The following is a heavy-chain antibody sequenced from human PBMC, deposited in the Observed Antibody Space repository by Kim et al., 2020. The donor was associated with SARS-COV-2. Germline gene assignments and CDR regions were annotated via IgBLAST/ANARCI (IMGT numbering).Heavy chain of an antibody. Sequence: ASVKVSCKASGYSFSSSAIHWVRQAPGQRLEWMGWITPGNANTTYSQKFQGRFTITEDTSENTVYMELSSLRSEDTAIYYCARVPGTCSHMSCSDWFDPWGQGTLVPVSS. D-gene: IGHD2-2*01. CDR2: ITPGNANT. CDR1: GYSFSSSA. CDR3: ARVPGTCSHMSCSDWFDP. V-gene: IGHV1-3*01. J-gene: IGHJ5*02.